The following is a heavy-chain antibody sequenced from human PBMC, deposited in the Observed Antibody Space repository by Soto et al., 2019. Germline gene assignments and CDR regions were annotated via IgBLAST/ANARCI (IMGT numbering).Heavy chain of an antibody. D-gene: IGHD5-12*01. Sequence: TSETLSLTCTVSGGSISSYYWSWIRQPPGKGLVWIGYIYYSGSTNYNPSLKSRVAISVDTSKNQFSLKLSSVTAADTAVYYCARTTSDSGYPYYFDYWGQGTLVTVSS. CDR3: ARTTSDSGYPYYFDY. CDR2: IYYSGST. V-gene: IGHV4-59*08. CDR1: GGSISSYY. J-gene: IGHJ4*02.